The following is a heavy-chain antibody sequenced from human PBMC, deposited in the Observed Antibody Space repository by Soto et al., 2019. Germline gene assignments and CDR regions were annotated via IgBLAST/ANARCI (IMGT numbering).Heavy chain of an antibody. Sequence: EVQLVESGGGLVQPGRSLRLSCAASGFTFDDYAMHWVRQAPGKGLEWVSGISWNSGSIGYADSVKGRFTISRDNAKNSLYLQMNSLRAEDTALYYCARVAVAGRFDYWGQGTLVTVSS. CDR3: ARVAVAGRFDY. J-gene: IGHJ4*02. D-gene: IGHD6-19*01. CDR1: GFTFDDYA. V-gene: IGHV3-9*01. CDR2: ISWNSGSI.